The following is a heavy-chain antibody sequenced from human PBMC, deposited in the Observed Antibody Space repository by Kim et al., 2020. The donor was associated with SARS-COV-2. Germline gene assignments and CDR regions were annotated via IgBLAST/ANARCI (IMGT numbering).Heavy chain of an antibody. CDR3: ARHTRGSGYYPVSDYYYYGMDV. CDR2: IYYSGST. J-gene: IGHJ6*02. V-gene: IGHV4-59*08. D-gene: IGHD3-22*01. Sequence: SETLSLTCTVSGGSISSYYWSWIRQPPGKGLEWIGYIYYSGSTNYNPSLKSRVTISVDTSKNQFSLKLSSVTAADTAVYYCARHTRGSGYYPVSDYYYYGMDVWGQGTTVTVSS. CDR1: GGSISSYY.